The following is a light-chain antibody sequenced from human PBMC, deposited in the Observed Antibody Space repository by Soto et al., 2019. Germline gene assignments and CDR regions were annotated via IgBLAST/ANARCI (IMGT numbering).Light chain of an antibody. J-gene: IGLJ2*01. CDR3: SSYTGSSTYVV. CDR1: SSDVGGYNY. V-gene: IGLV2-14*01. CDR2: DVS. Sequence: QSVLTQPASVSGSHGQSITISCTGTSSDVGGYNYVSWYQQHPGKAPKLMIYDVSNRPSGVSNRFSGSKSANTASLTISGLQAEDEADYYCSSYTGSSTYVVFGGGTNLTVL.